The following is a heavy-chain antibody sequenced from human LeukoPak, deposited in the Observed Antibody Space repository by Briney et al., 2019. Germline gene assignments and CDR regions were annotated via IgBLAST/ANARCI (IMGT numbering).Heavy chain of an antibody. Sequence: SVKVSCKASGGTFSSYAISWVRQAPGQGLEWTGRIIPILGIANYAQKFQGRVTITADKSTSTAYMELSSLRSEDTAVYYCASGYYYDSSGYYYWGQGTLVTVSS. CDR3: ASGYYYDSSGYYY. CDR1: GGTFSSYA. J-gene: IGHJ4*02. V-gene: IGHV1-69*04. D-gene: IGHD3-22*01. CDR2: IIPILGIA.